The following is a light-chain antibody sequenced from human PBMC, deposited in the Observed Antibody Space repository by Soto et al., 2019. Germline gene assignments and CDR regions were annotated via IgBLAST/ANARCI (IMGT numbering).Light chain of an antibody. Sequence: QSALTQPASVSGSPGQSITISCTGTSSDIGGYNYVSWYQQLPGKAPKLMIYDVNNRPSGVSNRFSGSKSGNTASLTISGLQAEDEADYYCSSYTSSNTLVFGGGTKLTV. CDR2: DVN. CDR3: SSYTSSNTLV. V-gene: IGLV2-14*03. CDR1: SSDIGGYNY. J-gene: IGLJ2*01.